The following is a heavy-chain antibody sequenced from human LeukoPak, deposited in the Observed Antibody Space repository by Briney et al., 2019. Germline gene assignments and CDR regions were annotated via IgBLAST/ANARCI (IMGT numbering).Heavy chain of an antibody. V-gene: IGHV4-34*01. CDR3: ARGWKSSSSLVEFDY. Sequence: PSETLSLTCAVYGGSFSGYYWSWIRQPPGKGLEWIGEINHSGSTNYNPSLKSRVTISVDTSKNQFSLKLSSVTAADTAVYYCARGWKSSSSLVEFDYWGQGTLVTVSP. J-gene: IGHJ4*02. CDR1: GGSFSGYY. CDR2: INHSGST. D-gene: IGHD6-6*01.